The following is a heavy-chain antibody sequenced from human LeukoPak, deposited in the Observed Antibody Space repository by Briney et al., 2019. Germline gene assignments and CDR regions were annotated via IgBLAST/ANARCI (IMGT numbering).Heavy chain of an antibody. CDR3: AKLRSGSGWYDY. D-gene: IGHD6-19*01. Sequence: PGGSLRLSCVASGFTFSTYAMTWVRQAPGKGLEWVSGISGSGGSTYYADSVKGRFTISRDNSKNTLYLQMNNLRAEDTALYYCAKLRSGSGWYDYWGQGTLVTVSS. CDR2: ISGSGGST. J-gene: IGHJ4*02. CDR1: GFTFSTYA. V-gene: IGHV3-23*01.